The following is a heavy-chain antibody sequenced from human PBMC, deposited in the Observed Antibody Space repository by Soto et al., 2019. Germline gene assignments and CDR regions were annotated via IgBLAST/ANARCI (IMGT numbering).Heavy chain of an antibody. CDR3: ASSITQLVTD. CDR2: IRNRASGDNT. CDR1: GFSVSDHF. V-gene: IGHV3-72*01. Sequence: EVQLVESGGGSVQPGGSLRLSCTASGFSVSDHFMDWVRQTPGKGLEWVGQIRNRASGDNTFYAASVKGRFTVSRDDSRNSLYLQINSLNTEDTAVYFCASSITQLVTDWGQGTLVAVAS. J-gene: IGHJ4*02. D-gene: IGHD6-13*01.